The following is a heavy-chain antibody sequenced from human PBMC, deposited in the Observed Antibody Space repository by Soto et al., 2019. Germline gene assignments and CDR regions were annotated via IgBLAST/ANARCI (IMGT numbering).Heavy chain of an antibody. CDR3: VKDYRGGYDSGIDY. J-gene: IGHJ4*02. CDR2: ISSNGGST. V-gene: IGHV3-64D*08. Sequence: EVQLVESGGGLVQPGGSLRLSCSASGFTFSRYAMHWVRQAPGKGLEYVSAISSNGGSTYYADSVKGRFTISRDNSKNTLYLQMSSLRAEDTAVYYCVKDYRGGYDSGIDYLGQGTLVTVSS. CDR1: GFTFSRYA. D-gene: IGHD5-12*01.